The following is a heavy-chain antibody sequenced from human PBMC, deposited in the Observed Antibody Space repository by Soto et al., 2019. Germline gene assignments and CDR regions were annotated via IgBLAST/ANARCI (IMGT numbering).Heavy chain of an antibody. J-gene: IGHJ6*02. CDR3: ATLRGGGQTYYYYGMDV. V-gene: IGHV5-10-1*01. D-gene: IGHD2-15*01. CDR2: IDPSDSYT. CDR1: GYSFTSYW. Sequence: PGESLKISCKGSGYSFTSYWISWVRQMPGKGLEWMGRIDPSDSYTNYSPSFQGHVTISADKSISTAYLQWSSLKASDTAMYYCATLRGGGQTYYYYGMDVWGQGTTVTVSS.